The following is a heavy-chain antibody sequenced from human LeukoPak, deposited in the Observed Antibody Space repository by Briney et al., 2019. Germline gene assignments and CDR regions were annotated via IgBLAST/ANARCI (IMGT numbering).Heavy chain of an antibody. D-gene: IGHD3-22*01. V-gene: IGHV3-30*02. CDR2: IPSDGSNN. Sequence: PGGSLRLSCAASGVTFSRHVMHWVRQAPGKGLEWVAFIPSDGSNNYYADSVKGRFTISRDNSKNTLYLQMNSLRVDDTAVYYCARGGGKPYYYDSSGYPHYWGQGTLVTVSS. CDR1: GVTFSRHV. CDR3: ARGGGKPYYYDSSGYPHY. J-gene: IGHJ4*02.